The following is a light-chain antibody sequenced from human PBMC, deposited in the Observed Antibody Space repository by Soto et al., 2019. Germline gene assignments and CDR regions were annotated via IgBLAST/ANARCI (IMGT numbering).Light chain of an antibody. CDR3: VAWDDRLSGYV. CDR1: SSNIGRDY. Sequence: QAVLTQPPSVSGTPGQRVNISCSGSSSNIGRDYVYWYQQFPGTAPKLLIYRGNQRPSGVPDRFSGSKSGTSASLAISGLRSDDESDYYCVAWDDRLSGYVFGTGTKVTVL. V-gene: IGLV1-47*01. J-gene: IGLJ1*01. CDR2: RGN.